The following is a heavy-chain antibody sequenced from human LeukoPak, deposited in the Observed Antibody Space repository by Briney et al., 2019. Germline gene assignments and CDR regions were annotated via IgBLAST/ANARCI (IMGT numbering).Heavy chain of an antibody. Sequence: GGSLRLSCVASGFPFSSYWMTWVRQAPGKGLEWVANIKQDGSKKSYVDSVKGRFTISRDNARNSLYLQMNSLRAEDTAIYYCTRVGYIDEGIDYWGQGTLVTVSS. CDR3: TRVGYIDEGIDY. CDR2: IKQDGSKK. J-gene: IGHJ4*02. CDR1: GFPFSSYW. D-gene: IGHD5-24*01. V-gene: IGHV3-7*04.